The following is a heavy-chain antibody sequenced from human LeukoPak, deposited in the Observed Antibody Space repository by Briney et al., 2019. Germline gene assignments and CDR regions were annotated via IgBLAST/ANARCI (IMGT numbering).Heavy chain of an antibody. Sequence: PGGSLRLSCAASGFTFSSYWMSWVRQAPGKGLEWVAYIKQDGSEIYYVDSVKGRFTISRDNAKNSLLLQMNSLRAEDTAVYHCARSCSGSSCYFPKFDPWGQGTLVTVSS. CDR2: IKQDGSEI. CDR1: GFTFSSYW. J-gene: IGHJ5*02. CDR3: ARSCSGSSCYFPKFDP. V-gene: IGHV3-7*01. D-gene: IGHD2-15*01.